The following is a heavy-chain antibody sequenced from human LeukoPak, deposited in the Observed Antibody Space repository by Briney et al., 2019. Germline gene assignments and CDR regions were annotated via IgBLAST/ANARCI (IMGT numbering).Heavy chain of an antibody. V-gene: IGHV1-2*02. CDR3: SRVGGGSGRGWDPADY. D-gene: IGHD4-23*01. CDR1: GYTFTGYY. Sequence: ASVKVSCKASGYTFTGYYMHWVRQAPGQGLGWMGWINPHSGGTKYAQQFQGRVTMTRDTSISIAYMELFRLRSDDTAVYYCSRVGGGSGRGWDPADYWGQGTLVSVSS. J-gene: IGHJ4*02. CDR2: INPHSGGT.